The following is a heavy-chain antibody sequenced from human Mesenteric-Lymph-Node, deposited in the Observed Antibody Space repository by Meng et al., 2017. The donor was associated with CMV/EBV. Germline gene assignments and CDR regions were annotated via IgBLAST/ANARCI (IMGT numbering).Heavy chain of an antibody. Sequence: GSYYWSWIRQPPGKGLEWIGYIYYSGSTNYNPSLKSRVTISVDTSKNQFSLKLSSVTAADTAVYYCARSEPGYDFWSGYYYYYFDYWGQGTLVTVSS. CDR2: IYYSGST. CDR1: GSYY. J-gene: IGHJ4*02. V-gene: IGHV4-61*01. CDR3: ARSEPGYDFWSGYYYYYFDY. D-gene: IGHD3-3*01.